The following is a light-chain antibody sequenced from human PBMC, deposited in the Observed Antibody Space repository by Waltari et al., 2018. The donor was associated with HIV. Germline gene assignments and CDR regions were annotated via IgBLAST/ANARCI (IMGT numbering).Light chain of an antibody. J-gene: IGLJ1*01. CDR2: EVN. CDR1: SSDVGSYNL. Sequence: QSALTQPASVSGSPGQSTTISCTGTSSDVGSYNLVSWYQQHSGKAPKLMIYEVNERPSGVSDRFSGSKSGNTASLTISGLQADDEADYYCCSYAGSSTFYVFGSGTKVTVL. V-gene: IGLV2-23*02. CDR3: CSYAGSSTFYV.